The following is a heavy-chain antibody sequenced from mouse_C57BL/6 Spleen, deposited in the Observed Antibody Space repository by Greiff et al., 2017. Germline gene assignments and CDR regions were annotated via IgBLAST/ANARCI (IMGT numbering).Heavy chain of an antibody. D-gene: IGHD2-4*01. V-gene: IGHV1-76*01. CDR3: ARDYDYDLGFDY. J-gene: IGHJ2*01. Sequence: LQESGAELVRPGASVKLSCKASGYTFTDYYINWVKQRPGQGLEWIARIYPGSGNTYYNEKFTGKATLTAEKSSSTAYMQLSSLTSEDSAVYFCARDYDYDLGFDYWGQGTTLTVSS. CDR1: GYTFTDYY. CDR2: IYPGSGNT.